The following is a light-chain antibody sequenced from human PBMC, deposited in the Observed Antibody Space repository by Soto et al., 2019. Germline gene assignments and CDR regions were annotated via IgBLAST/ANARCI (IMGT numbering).Light chain of an antibody. CDR2: EVR. CDR3: SSYTTSCDVV. V-gene: IGLV2-14*01. J-gene: IGLJ2*01. CDR1: SSDVGTYNY. Sequence: QSALTQPASVSGSPGQSITISCTGTSSDVGTYNYVSWYQQLPGKAPKLMIYEVRHRPSGVSSRFSGSKSGNAASLTISGLEAEDEADYYCSSYTTSCDVVFGGGTQLTVL.